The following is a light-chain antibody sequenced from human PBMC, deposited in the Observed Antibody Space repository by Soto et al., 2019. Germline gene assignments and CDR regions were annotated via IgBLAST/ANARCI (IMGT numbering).Light chain of an antibody. V-gene: IGKV3-20*01. J-gene: IGKJ1*01. CDR3: QQYGTSPRT. CDR1: QSVSNNY. Sequence: EIVLTQSPGTLSLSPGERATLSCRASQSVSNNYLAWFQQKRGQAPRLLIYGASSRATGIPDRFSGSGSGTDFALTITRLDPEDFAVYFCQQYGTSPRTFGQGTKVDIK. CDR2: GAS.